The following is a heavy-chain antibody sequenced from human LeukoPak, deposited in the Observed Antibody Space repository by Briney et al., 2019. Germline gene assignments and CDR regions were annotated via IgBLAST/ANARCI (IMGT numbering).Heavy chain of an antibody. CDR3: ARAHINIVVVPAAITAYDY. V-gene: IGHV1-69*13. CDR1: GYTFTSYD. CDR2: IIPIFGTA. Sequence: SVKVSCKASGYTFTSYDINWVRQAPGQGLEWMGGIIPIFGTANYAQKFQGRVTITADESTSTAYMELSSLGSEDTAVYYCARAHINIVVVPAAITAYDYWGQGTLVTVSS. D-gene: IGHD2-2*01. J-gene: IGHJ4*02.